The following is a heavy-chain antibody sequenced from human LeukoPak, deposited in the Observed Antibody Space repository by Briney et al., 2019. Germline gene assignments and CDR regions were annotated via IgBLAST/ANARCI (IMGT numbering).Heavy chain of an antibody. D-gene: IGHD6-19*01. CDR2: INTGATT. CDR1: GFSVSGNF. J-gene: IGHJ4*02. Sequence: GGSLRLSCAASGFSVSGNFMGWVRQAPGKGLEFVSLINTGATTYYADSVKGRFTISRDNAKNTFFLQMNRLRAEDTALYYYARVASDSRGWYHFDLWGPGTLVTVSS. CDR3: ARVASDSRGWYHFDL. V-gene: IGHV3-53*01.